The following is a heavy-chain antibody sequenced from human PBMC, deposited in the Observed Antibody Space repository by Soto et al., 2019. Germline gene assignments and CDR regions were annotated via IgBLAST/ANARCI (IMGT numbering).Heavy chain of an antibody. J-gene: IGHJ6*03. CDR3: ARGSDYYYYYYMDV. Sequence: GGSLRLSCAVSGFTFSSYWMSWVRQAPGKEPEWVANIKQDGSEKYHVDSVKGRFTISRDNAKNSLYLQMNSLRAEDTAVYYCARGSDYYYYYYMDVWGKGTTVTVSS. D-gene: IGHD3-3*01. V-gene: IGHV3-7*01. CDR2: IKQDGSEK. CDR1: GFTFSSYW.